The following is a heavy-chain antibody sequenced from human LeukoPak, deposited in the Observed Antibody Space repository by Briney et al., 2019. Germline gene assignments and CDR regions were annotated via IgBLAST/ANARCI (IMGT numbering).Heavy chain of an antibody. Sequence: ASVTVSCTASGYTFTIYYMHWVRQAPGQGLEWMGIINPSGGSTSYAQKFQGRVTMTRDTSTSTVYMELSSLRSEDTAVYYCASRAAAGTPYFDYWGQGTLVTVSS. CDR2: INPSGGST. CDR3: ASRAAAGTPYFDY. V-gene: IGHV1-46*01. CDR1: GYTFTIYY. D-gene: IGHD6-13*01. J-gene: IGHJ4*02.